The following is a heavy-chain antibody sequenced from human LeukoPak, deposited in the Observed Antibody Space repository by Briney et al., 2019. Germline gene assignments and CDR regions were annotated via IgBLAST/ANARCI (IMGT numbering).Heavy chain of an antibody. CDR3: ARGDSPLDY. V-gene: IGHV4-39*07. Sequence: SETLSLTCTVSGGSISSSSYYWGWIRQPPGKGLEWIGSIYYSGSTYYNPSLKSRVTISVDTSKNQFSLKLSSVTAADTAVYYCARGDSPLDYWAREPWSPSPQ. CDR2: IYYSGST. CDR1: GGSISSSSYY. J-gene: IGHJ4*02.